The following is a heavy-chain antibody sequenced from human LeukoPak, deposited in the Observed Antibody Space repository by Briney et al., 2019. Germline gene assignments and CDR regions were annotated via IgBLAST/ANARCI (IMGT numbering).Heavy chain of an antibody. CDR3: AKDMEEYSSSPDAFDI. V-gene: IGHV3-9*01. J-gene: IGHJ3*02. CDR1: GFTFDDYA. CDR2: ISWNSGSI. Sequence: GGSLRLSCAASGFTFDDYAMHWFRQAPGKGLEWVSGISWNSGSIGYADSVKGRFTISRDNAKNSLYLQMNSLRAEDTALYYCAKDMEEYSSSPDAFDIWGQGTMVTVSS. D-gene: IGHD6-6*01.